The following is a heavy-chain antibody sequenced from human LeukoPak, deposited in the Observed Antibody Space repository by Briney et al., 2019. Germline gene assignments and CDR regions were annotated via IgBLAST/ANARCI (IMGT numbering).Heavy chain of an antibody. CDR3: AKASDYGGNEFDF. V-gene: IGHV3-9*01. D-gene: IGHD4-23*01. J-gene: IGHJ5*01. Sequence: PGGSLRLSCAASGFTFEHYGMHWVRQVPGKGLEWVSYITRNSAYKGYADSVRGRFAISRDNAKKSLHLQMNSLTGDDTAFYYCAKASDYGGNEFDFWGQGTLVTVSS. CDR1: GFTFEHYG. CDR2: ITRNSAYK.